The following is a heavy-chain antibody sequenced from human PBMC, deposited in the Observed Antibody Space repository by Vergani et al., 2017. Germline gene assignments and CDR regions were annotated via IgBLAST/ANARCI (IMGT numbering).Heavy chain of an antibody. Sequence: EVQLLESGGGLVQPGGSLRLSCAASGFTFSNYAMIWVRQAPGKGLEWVSFISGSGGSTDYADSLKGRFTISRDNSKNTLYLQMSSLRAEDTALYYCAKLGGLSIVGAPADYGGQGTLVTVSS. V-gene: IGHV3-23*01. CDR3: AKLGGLSIVGAPADY. D-gene: IGHD1-26*01. CDR2: ISGSGGST. J-gene: IGHJ4*02. CDR1: GFTFSNYA.